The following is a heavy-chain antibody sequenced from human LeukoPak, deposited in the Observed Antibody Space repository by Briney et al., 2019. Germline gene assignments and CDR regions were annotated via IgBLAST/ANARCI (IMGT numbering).Heavy chain of an antibody. V-gene: IGHV4-59*08. Sequence: KPSETLSLTCTVSGGSISSFYWSWIRQPPGKRLEVIGHIYYSGSTNYNPSLKSRVTMSVDTSKNQFSLKLTSVTAADTAIYYCGRHQNGGTYPIDYWGQGTLVTVSS. CDR3: GRHQNGGTYPIDY. CDR2: IYYSGST. J-gene: IGHJ4*02. D-gene: IGHD1-26*01. CDR1: GGSISSFY.